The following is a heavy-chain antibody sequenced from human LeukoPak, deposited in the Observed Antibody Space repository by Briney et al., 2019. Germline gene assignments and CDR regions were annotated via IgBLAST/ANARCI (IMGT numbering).Heavy chain of an antibody. J-gene: IGHJ4*02. CDR2: MNPNSGNT. Sequence: ASVKVSCKASGYTFTSYDINWVRQATGQGLEWMGWMNPNSGNTGYAQKFQGRVTITRNTSISTAYMELSSLRSEDTAVNYCARSLSCSSSSCYREPFDYWGQGTLVTVSS. D-gene: IGHD2-2*02. V-gene: IGHV1-8*03. CDR1: GYTFTSYD. CDR3: ARSLSCSSSSCYREPFDY.